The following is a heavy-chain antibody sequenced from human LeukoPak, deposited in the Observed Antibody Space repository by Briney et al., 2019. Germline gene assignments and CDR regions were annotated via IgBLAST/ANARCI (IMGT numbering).Heavy chain of an antibody. CDR3: ARESGQKWELLHFDY. Sequence: PGGSLRLSCAASGFTFDDYAMHWVRQAPGKGLEWVAGISWNSGNIGYADSVKGRFTISRDNAKNTLYLQMNSLRAEDTAVYYCARESGQKWELLHFDYWGQGTLVTVSS. CDR1: GFTFDDYA. CDR2: ISWNSGNI. V-gene: IGHV3-9*01. J-gene: IGHJ4*02. D-gene: IGHD1-26*01.